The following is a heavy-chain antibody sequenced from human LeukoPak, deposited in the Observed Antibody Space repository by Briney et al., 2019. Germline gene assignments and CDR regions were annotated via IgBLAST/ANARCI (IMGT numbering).Heavy chain of an antibody. D-gene: IGHD5-18*01. Sequence: PGGSLRLSCAASGFTFSSNSMNWVRQAPGKGLEWVSYISSTGGTIYYADSMKGRFTISRDNAKNSLYLQMNSLRAEDTAVYYCARGHPRGPGDTAIPWYWGQGTLVTVSS. J-gene: IGHJ4*02. V-gene: IGHV3-48*04. CDR1: GFTFSSNS. CDR3: ARGHPRGPGDTAIPWY. CDR2: ISSTGGTI.